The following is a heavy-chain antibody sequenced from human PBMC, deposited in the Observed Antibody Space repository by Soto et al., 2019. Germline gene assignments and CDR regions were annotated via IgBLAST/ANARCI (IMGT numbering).Heavy chain of an antibody. CDR3: ARVLRFLEWLP. Sequence: SETLSLTCTVSGGSISSGGYYWSWIRQHPGKGLEWIGYIYYSGSTCYNPSLKSRVTISVDTSKNQFSLKLSSVTAADTAVYYCARVLRFLEWLPWGQGTLVTVSS. V-gene: IGHV4-31*03. CDR2: IYYSGST. D-gene: IGHD3-3*01. J-gene: IGHJ5*02. CDR1: GGSISSGGYY.